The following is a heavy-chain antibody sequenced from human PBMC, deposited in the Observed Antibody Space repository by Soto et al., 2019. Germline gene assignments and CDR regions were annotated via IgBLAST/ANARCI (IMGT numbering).Heavy chain of an antibody. Sequence: GGSLRFSCAASGFTFSIYGMHWVRQSPGKGLEWVAVISYDGSNKYYADSVKGRFTISRDNSKNTLYLQMNSLRAEDTAVYYCAKDKSVVPAAPYGMDVWGQGTTVTGSS. J-gene: IGHJ6*02. CDR2: ISYDGSNK. CDR1: GFTFSIYG. V-gene: IGHV3-30*18. CDR3: AKDKSVVPAAPYGMDV. D-gene: IGHD2-2*01.